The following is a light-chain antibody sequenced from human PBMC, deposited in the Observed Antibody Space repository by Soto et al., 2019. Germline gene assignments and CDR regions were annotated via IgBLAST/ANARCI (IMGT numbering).Light chain of an antibody. CDR2: GSS. CDR3: QQYGRSSLT. J-gene: IGKJ4*01. V-gene: IGKV3-20*01. Sequence: EIVLTQSPGTLSLSPGERATLSCRASQSVSSSFLAWYQQKPGQAPRLFIYGSSIRATGIPDRFSGSGSGTDFTITISRLEPEDFAVYYCQQYGRSSLTFGGGTKVEIK. CDR1: QSVSSSF.